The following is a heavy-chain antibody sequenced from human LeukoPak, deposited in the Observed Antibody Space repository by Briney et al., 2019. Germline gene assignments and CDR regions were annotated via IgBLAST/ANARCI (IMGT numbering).Heavy chain of an antibody. D-gene: IGHD2-15*01. CDR3: ARGLVVRVVAARGNWFDP. Sequence: PSETLSLTCTVSGGSISSSTYFWGWIRQPPGKGLEWIGSIYYSGSTYYNPSLKSRVTISVDTSKNQFSLKLSSVTAADTAVYYCARGLVVRVVAARGNWFDPWGQGTLVTVSS. CDR2: IYYSGST. J-gene: IGHJ5*02. V-gene: IGHV4-39*01. CDR1: GGSISSSTYF.